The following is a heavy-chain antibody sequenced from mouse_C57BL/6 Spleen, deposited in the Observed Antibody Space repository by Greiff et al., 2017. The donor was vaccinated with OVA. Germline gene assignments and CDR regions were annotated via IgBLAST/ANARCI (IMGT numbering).Heavy chain of an antibody. CDR1: GYTFTSYW. CDR2: IDPSNGGT. V-gene: IGHV1-53*01. Sequence: QVQLQQPGTELVKPGASVKLSCKASGYTFTSYWMHWVKQRPGQGLEWLGNIDPSNGGTNYNEKFKSKATLTVDKSSSTAYMMLSSLTSEDSAVYYCAINYCGSSYPYWYFDVWGTGTTVTVSS. D-gene: IGHD1-1*01. CDR3: AINYCGSSYPYWYFDV. J-gene: IGHJ1*03.